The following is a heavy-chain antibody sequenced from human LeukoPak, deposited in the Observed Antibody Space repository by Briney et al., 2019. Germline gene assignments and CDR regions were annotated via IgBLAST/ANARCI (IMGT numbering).Heavy chain of an antibody. J-gene: IGHJ5*02. V-gene: IGHV1-2*02. CDR3: ARESRARSVWFDP. CDR2: INPNSGGT. Sequence: ASVKVSCKASGYTFTGYYVHWVRRAPGQGLEWMGWINPNSGGTNYAQKFQGRVTMTRDTSISTAYMELSRLRSDDTAVYYCARESRARSVWFDPWGQGTLVTVSS. CDR1: GYTFTGYY. D-gene: IGHD3-10*01.